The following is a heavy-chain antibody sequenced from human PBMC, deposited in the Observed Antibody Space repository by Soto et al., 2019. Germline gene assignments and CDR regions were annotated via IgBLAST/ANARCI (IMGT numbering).Heavy chain of an antibody. Sequence: PSETLSLTCTVSGGSLSPNYWTWIRQPQGKGLEWVGYIYFGGTTSYNPSLRSRVTISLETSNSQFSLRLSSVTAADTAVYYCARLGAYYKSHDPWSPGTLVTGSS. D-gene: IGHD2-21*01. V-gene: IGHV4-59*08. CDR2: IYFGGTT. J-gene: IGHJ5*02. CDR3: ARLGAYYKSHDP. CDR1: GGSLSPNY.